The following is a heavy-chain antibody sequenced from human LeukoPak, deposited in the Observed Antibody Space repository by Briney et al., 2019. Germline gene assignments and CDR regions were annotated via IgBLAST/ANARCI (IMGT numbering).Heavy chain of an antibody. V-gene: IGHV3-23*01. D-gene: IGHD3-10*01. CDR1: GFSFSSYA. CDR3: AKVAGDG. Sequence: GESLRLSCGASGFSFSSYAMSWVRQAPGKGLEWVSGISGSGGRTYYADSVKGRFTVSRDNSKNTLYLQMNSLRAEDTAVYYCAKVAGDGWGQGTLVTVSS. CDR2: ISGSGGRT. J-gene: IGHJ4*02.